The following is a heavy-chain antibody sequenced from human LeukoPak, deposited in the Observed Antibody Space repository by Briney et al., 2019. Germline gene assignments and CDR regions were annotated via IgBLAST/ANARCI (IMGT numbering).Heavy chain of an antibody. CDR3: ARHDSFIPY. Sequence: PGESLRLSCAASGFTFSDYAMSWVRQAAGKGLEWVSGISDTGRRTYYTDSVKGRFTISRDDSKKTVYLQMKTLTAEDTAIYFCARHDSFIPYWGQGTLVTVSS. D-gene: IGHD5-18*01. CDR2: ISDTGRRT. J-gene: IGHJ4*02. CDR1: GFTFSDYA. V-gene: IGHV3-23*01.